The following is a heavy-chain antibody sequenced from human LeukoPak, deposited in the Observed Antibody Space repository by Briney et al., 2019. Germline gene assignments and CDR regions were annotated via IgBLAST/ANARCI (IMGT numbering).Heavy chain of an antibody. Sequence: ASETLSLTCAVSGGSISSNNWWSWVRQPPGKGLEWIGEIYHSGCTNYNPSLKSRVTISVDKSKNQFSLKLSSVTAADTAMYYCARDLRCSSTSCYSGWFDPWGQGTLVTVSS. J-gene: IGHJ5*02. V-gene: IGHV4-4*02. CDR2: IYHSGCT. CDR3: ARDLRCSSTSCYSGWFDP. D-gene: IGHD2-2*01. CDR1: GGSISSNNW.